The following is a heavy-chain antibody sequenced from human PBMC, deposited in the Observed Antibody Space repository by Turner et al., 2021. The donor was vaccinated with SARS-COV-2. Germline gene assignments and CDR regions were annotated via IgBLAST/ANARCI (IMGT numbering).Heavy chain of an antibody. CDR3: AKDRGQLDWFDP. D-gene: IGHD6-13*01. Sequence: QVQLVESGGGVVHPGRSLRLSCAASGFTYSSYGMHWVRQAPVKGMECVAVISYDETNKYYADSVKSRFTISRDNSKNTLYLQMNSLRAEDTAVYYCAKDRGQLDWFDPWGQGTLVTVSS. V-gene: IGHV3-30*18. CDR1: GFTYSSYG. J-gene: IGHJ5*02. CDR2: ISYDETNK.